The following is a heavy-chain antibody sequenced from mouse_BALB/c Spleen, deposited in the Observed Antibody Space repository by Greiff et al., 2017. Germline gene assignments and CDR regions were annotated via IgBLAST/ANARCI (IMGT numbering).Heavy chain of an antibody. CDR2: INPSTGYT. CDR3: ARKARALFAY. CDR1: GYTFTSYW. D-gene: IGHD3-1*01. J-gene: IGHJ3*01. Sequence: VQLQESGAELAKPGASVKMSCKASGYTFTSYWMHWVKQRPGQGLEWIGYINPSTGYTEYNQKFKDKATLTADKSSSTAYMQLSSLTSEDSAVYYCARKARALFAYWGQGTLVTVSA. V-gene: IGHV1-7*01.